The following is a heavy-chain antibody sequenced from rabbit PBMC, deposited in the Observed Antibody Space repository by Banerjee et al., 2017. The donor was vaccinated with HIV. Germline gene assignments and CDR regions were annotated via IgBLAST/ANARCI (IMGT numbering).Heavy chain of an antibody. CDR3: ARIDPRYYSSDWDYFNL. V-gene: IGHV1S40*01. D-gene: IGHD4-1*01. CDR2: IYAGKGSS. CDR1: GFSFSSNY. J-gene: IGHJ4*01. Sequence: QSLAESGGDLVKPGASLTLTCTASGFSFSSNYMCWVRQAPGKGLEWIGRIYAGKGSSDYANWVNGRFTISSDSAQNTVDLQMNSLTAADTATYFCARIDPRYYSSDWDYFNLWGQGTLVTVS.